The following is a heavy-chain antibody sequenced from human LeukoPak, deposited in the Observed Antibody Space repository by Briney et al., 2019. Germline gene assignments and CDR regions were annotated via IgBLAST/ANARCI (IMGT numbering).Heavy chain of an antibody. Sequence: GGSLRLSCAASEFSVGSNYVTWVRQAPGKGLEWVSLIYSGGSTYYADSVKGRLTISRDNSKNTLYLQMNSLRAEDTAVYYCARRAGGYSHPYDYWGQGTLVTVSS. CDR3: ARRAGGYSHPYDY. CDR1: EFSVGSNY. V-gene: IGHV3-53*01. D-gene: IGHD4-23*01. J-gene: IGHJ4*02. CDR2: IYSGGST.